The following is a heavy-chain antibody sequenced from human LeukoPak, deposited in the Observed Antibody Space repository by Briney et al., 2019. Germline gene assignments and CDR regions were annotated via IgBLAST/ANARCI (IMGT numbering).Heavy chain of an antibody. J-gene: IGHJ4*02. D-gene: IGHD3-10*01. CDR1: GFTFSDSA. Sequence: GGSLRLSCAASGFTFSDSAMHWVRQSSGKGLEWIGRIRSKPNNYATAYTASVKGRFTISRDDSKSTAYMQMSSLKTEDTAVYYCATAEAGVWNFDYWGQGILVTVSS. CDR2: IRSKPNNYAT. V-gene: IGHV3-73*01. CDR3: ATAEAGVWNFDY.